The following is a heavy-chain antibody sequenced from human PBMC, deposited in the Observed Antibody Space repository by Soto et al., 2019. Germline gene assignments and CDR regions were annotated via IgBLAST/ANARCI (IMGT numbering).Heavy chain of an antibody. D-gene: IGHD3-3*01. CDR1: GGTFSSYA. CDR3: ARVEASDFWFNWFDP. J-gene: IGHJ5*02. Sequence: SVKVSCKASGGTFSSYAISWVRQAPGQGLEWMGGIIPIFGTANYAQKFQGRVTITADESTSTAYMELSSLRSEDTAVYYCARVEASDFWFNWFDPWGQGTLVTVSS. CDR2: IIPIFGTA. V-gene: IGHV1-69*13.